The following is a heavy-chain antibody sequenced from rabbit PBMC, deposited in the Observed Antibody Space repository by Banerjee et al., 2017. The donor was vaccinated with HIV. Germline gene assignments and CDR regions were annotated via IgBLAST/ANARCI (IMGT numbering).Heavy chain of an antibody. CDR1: GFSFSSSVY. D-gene: IGHD8-1*01. J-gene: IGHJ4*01. Sequence: QSLEESGGGLVQPEGSLTLTCTASGFSFSSSVYMCWVRQAPGKGLEWIGCIYVTSGTTWYANWVNGRFTISRGTSLNTVDLKMTSLTAADTATYFCARDPGSSYDTPLWGPGTLVTVS. CDR3: ARDPGSSYDTPL. CDR2: IYVTSGTT. V-gene: IGHV1S43*01.